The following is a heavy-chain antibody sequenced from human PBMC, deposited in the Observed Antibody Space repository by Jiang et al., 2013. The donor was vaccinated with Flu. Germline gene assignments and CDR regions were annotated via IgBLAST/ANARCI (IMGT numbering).Heavy chain of an antibody. D-gene: IGHD5-24*01. J-gene: IGHJ6*01. Sequence: GPGLVKPSETLSLTCTVSGGSISTGGYYWSWIRLHPGKGLEWIGYMYYSGNTFFNPSLKSRASISADTSENQFSLQLTSVTAADTAVYYCASGRDGYNYY. CDR2: MYYSGNT. CDR1: GGSISTGGYY. V-gene: IGHV4-31*03. CDR3: ASGRDGYNYY.